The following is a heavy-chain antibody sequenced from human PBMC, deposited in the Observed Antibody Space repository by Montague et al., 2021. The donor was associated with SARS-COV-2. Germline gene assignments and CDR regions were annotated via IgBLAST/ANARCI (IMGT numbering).Heavy chain of an antibody. J-gene: IGHJ6*02. CDR3: ARADFGCHYAYRFYSNGLDV. Sequence: SETLSLTCTVSGASIDSDYWNWIRQPPGKGLEWIGYISYSGNTNYNPSLKSRVTVSEDTSKNQFSLRLSSVTAADTAVYYCARADFGCHYAYRFYSNGLDVWGQGTTVTVSS. CDR1: GASIDSDY. V-gene: IGHV4-59*01. D-gene: IGHD3-16*01. CDR2: ISYSGNT.